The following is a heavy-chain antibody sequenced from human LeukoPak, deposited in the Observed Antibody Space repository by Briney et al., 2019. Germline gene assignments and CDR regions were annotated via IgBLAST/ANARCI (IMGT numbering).Heavy chain of an antibody. V-gene: IGHV1-2*02. Sequence: ASVTVSCKASGYTFTGYYMHWVRQAPGQGLEWMGWINPNSGGTNYAQKFQGRVTMTRDTSISTAYMVLSRLRSDDTAVYYCARAPLGQTFDYWGQGTLVTVSS. CDR2: INPNSGGT. CDR3: ARAPLGQTFDY. D-gene: IGHD3-16*01. J-gene: IGHJ4*02. CDR1: GYTFTGYY.